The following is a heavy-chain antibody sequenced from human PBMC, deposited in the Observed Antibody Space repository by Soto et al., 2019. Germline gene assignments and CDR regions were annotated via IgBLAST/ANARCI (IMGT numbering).Heavy chain of an antibody. CDR3: AREYNYGSSGIGFDS. CDR2: IYHSGST. J-gene: IGHJ4*02. D-gene: IGHD3-22*01. V-gene: IGHV4-4*02. CDR1: GGSIISLDW. Sequence: PSETLALTCALPGGSIISLDWSSSVRQPPGKGLEWIGEIYHSGSTNYNPSLKSRVTISVDKSKNRFYLKLSSVTAADTAVYYCAREYNYGSSGIGFDSWGQGTLVTVSS.